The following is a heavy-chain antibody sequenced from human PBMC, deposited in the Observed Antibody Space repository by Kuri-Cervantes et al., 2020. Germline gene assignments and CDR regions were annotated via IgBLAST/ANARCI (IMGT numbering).Heavy chain of an antibody. V-gene: IGHV4-4*07. Sequence: SETLSLTCTVSGGSISSYYWSWIRQPAGKGLEWIGRIYTNGSTNYNPSLKSRVTMSVDTSKNQFSLKLSSVTAADTAVYYCARETGYSYDQAFDIWGQGTMVTVSS. CDR1: GGSISSYY. D-gene: IGHD5-18*01. J-gene: IGHJ3*02. CDR3: ARETGYSYDQAFDI. CDR2: IYTNGST.